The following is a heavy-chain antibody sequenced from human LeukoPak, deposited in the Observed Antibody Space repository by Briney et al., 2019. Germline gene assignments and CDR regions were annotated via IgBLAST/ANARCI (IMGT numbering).Heavy chain of an antibody. CDR1: GGSISSGGYY. Sequence: PSETLSLTCTVSGGSISSGGYYRSWIRQHPGKGLEWIGYIYYSGSTYYNPSLKSRVTISVDTSKNQFSLKLSSVTAADTAVYYCASGYYDSSGYDNWFDPWGQGTLVTVSS. CDR2: IYYSGST. CDR3: ASGYYDSSGYDNWFDP. V-gene: IGHV4-31*03. D-gene: IGHD3-22*01. J-gene: IGHJ5*02.